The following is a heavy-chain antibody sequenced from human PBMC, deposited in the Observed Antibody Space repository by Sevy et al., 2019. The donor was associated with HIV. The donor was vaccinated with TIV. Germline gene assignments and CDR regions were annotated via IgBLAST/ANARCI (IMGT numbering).Heavy chain of an antibody. CDR3: ARDSAQTYSYYVWFDP. J-gene: IGHJ5*02. CDR2: ISSSGSTI. D-gene: IGHD4-4*01. CDR1: GFTFSSYE. V-gene: IGHV3-48*03. Sequence: GGSLRLSCAASGFTFSSYEMNWVRQAPGKGLEWVSYISSSGSTIYDADSVKGRFTISRDNAKNSLYLQMNSLRAEDTAVYYCARDSAQTYSYYVWFDPRGQGTLVTVSS.